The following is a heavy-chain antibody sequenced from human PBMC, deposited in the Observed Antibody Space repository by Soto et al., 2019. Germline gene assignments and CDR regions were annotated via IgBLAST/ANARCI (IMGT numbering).Heavy chain of an antibody. CDR1: GFTFTTYA. D-gene: IGHD3-22*01. J-gene: IGHJ3*02. CDR3: AIIQAGYDSSGYFSAFDI. Sequence: PGGSLRLSCAASGFTFTTYAMSWVRQAPGKGLEWVSVISRRGDTTYYADSVKGRFTISRDNSKNTLYLQMNSLRAEDRAVYYCAIIQAGYDSSGYFSAFDIWGQGTMVTVSS. V-gene: IGHV3-23*01. CDR2: ISRRGDTT.